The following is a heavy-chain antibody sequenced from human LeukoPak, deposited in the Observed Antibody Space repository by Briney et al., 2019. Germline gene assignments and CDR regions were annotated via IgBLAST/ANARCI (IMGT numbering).Heavy chain of an antibody. V-gene: IGHV3-74*01. J-gene: IGHJ4*02. CDR1: GFTFSNSW. D-gene: IGHD1-26*01. CDR3: ARDGSYKFDY. CDR2: LRSDGTT. Sequence: GGSLRLSCAASGFTFSNSWMHWVRPTPGKGLVWVSCLRSDGTTTYAESVKGRFTISRDSAKNTLYLQMNGLRAEDTAVYYCARDGSYKFDYWGQGTLVTVSP.